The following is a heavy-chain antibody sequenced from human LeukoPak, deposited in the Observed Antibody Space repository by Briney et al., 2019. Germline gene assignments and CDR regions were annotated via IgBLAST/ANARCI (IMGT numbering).Heavy chain of an antibody. Sequence: GGSLRLSCAASGFFFDDYGMHWVRQVPGKGLEWVSGISWQSNTRKYADSVRGRFTISRDNAKNSLYLQMNSLKLEDMALYYCVKDRDFWSGLDVWGQGTMVTVS. CDR2: ISWQSNTR. V-gene: IGHV3-9*03. J-gene: IGHJ6*02. CDR3: VKDRDFWSGLDV. CDR1: GFFFDDYG. D-gene: IGHD3-3*01.